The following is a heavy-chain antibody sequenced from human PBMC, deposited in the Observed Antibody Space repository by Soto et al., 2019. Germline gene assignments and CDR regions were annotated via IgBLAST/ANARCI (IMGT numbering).Heavy chain of an antibody. CDR1: GFTFDDYG. V-gene: IGHV3-20*04. J-gene: IGHJ4*02. Sequence: EVQLVESGGGVLRPGGSLRLSCAASGFTFDDYGMSWARQAPGKGLEWVSGVNWNGGSTGYADSVKGRFTISRDNAKNSLYLQMNSRRAEDTAFYYCVRGASLNLDYWGQGTLVTVSS. D-gene: IGHD1-26*01. CDR3: VRGASLNLDY. CDR2: VNWNGGST.